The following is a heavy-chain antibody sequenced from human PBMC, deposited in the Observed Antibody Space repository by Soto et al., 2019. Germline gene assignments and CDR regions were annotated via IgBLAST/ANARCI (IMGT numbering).Heavy chain of an antibody. J-gene: IGHJ4*02. CDR3: ARDIDHDSSGYFDY. D-gene: IGHD3-22*01. V-gene: IGHV1-2*04. Sequence: GASVKVSCKASGYTFTGYYMHWVRQAPGQGLEWMGWINPNSGGTNYAQKFQGWVTMTRDTSISTAYMELSRLRSDDTAVYYCARDIDHDSSGYFDYWGQGTLVTVSS. CDR1: GYTFTGYY. CDR2: INPNSGGT.